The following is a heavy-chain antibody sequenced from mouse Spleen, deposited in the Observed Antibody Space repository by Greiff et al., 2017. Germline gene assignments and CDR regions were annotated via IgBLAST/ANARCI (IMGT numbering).Heavy chain of an antibody. CDR2: INPNNGGT. Sequence: VQLKQSGPELVKPGASVKIPCKASGYTFTDYNMDWVKQSLGKSLEWIGDINPNNGGTIYNQKFKGKATLTVDKSSSTAYMELRSLTSEDTAVYYCAREGRQLGPAWFAYWGQGTLVTVSA. CDR3: AREGRQLGPAWFAY. V-gene: IGHV1-18*01. D-gene: IGHD3-2*01. CDR1: GYTFTDYN. J-gene: IGHJ3*01.